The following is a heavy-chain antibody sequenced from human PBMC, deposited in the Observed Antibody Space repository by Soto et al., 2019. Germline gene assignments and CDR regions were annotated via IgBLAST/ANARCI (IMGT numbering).Heavy chain of an antibody. CDR1: GGSISSGGYS. CDR3: ARGRYCSSTSCYRAWFDP. D-gene: IGHD2-2*01. J-gene: IGHJ5*02. CDR2: IYHSGST. V-gene: IGHV4-30-2*01. Sequence: LSLTCAVSGGSISSGGYSWSWIRQPPGKGLEWIGYIYHSGSTYYNPSLKSRVTISVDRSKNQFSLKLSSVTAADTAVYYCARGRYCSSTSCYRAWFDPWGQGTLVTVSS.